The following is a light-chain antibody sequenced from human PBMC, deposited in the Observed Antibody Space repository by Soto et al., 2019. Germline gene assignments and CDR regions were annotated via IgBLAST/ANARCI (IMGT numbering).Light chain of an antibody. CDR3: QQYGSFTIT. CDR1: QSASSSY. V-gene: IGKV3-20*01. CDR2: GAS. J-gene: IGKJ5*01. Sequence: EIVLTQSPGTLSLSPGERATLSCRASQSASSSYLAWYQQKPGQAPRLLIYGASSRATGIPDRFSGSGSGTVFTFTISRLEPEDFAVYYCQQYGSFTITFGQGTRLEIK.